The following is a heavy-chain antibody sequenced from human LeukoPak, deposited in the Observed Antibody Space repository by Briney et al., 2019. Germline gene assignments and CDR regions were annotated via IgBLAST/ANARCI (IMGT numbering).Heavy chain of an antibody. D-gene: IGHD6-19*01. J-gene: IGHJ3*02. CDR1: GGSISSGDYY. CDR3: ARDAPYSSGWSRSDAFDI. V-gene: IGHV4-30-4*01. Sequence: SETLSLTCTVSGGSISSGDYYWSWIRQPPGKGLEWIGYIYYSGSTYYNTSLKSRVTISVDTSKNQFSLKLSSVTAADTAVYYCARDAPYSSGWSRSDAFDIWGQGTMVTVSS. CDR2: IYYSGST.